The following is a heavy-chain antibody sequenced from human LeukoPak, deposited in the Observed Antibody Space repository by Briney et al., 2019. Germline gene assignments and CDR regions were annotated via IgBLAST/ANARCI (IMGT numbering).Heavy chain of an antibody. Sequence: SETLSLTCTVSGGSISSYYWSWIRQPAGKGLEWIGRIYTSGSTNYNASLKSRVSMSVDTSKNQFSLKLSSVTAADAAVFYCARENSGSYREFDYWGQGTLVTVSS. V-gene: IGHV4-4*07. CDR2: IYTSGST. CDR3: ARENSGSYREFDY. J-gene: IGHJ4*02. CDR1: GGSISSYY. D-gene: IGHD1-26*01.